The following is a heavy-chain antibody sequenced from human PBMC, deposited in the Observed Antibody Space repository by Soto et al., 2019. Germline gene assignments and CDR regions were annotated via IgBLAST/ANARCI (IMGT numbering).Heavy chain of an antibody. CDR2: IIPIFGTA. D-gene: IGHD1-26*01. Sequence: QVQRGQSGAGVKNPGPSVKVSCKASEGTFSSYAISGVRQAPGQGLEWMEGIIPIFGTANYAQKFQGRVTITADESTSTAYMELSSLRSEDTAVYDCARDPYYSAPNDAFDIWGQGTMVTDSS. J-gene: IGHJ3*02. V-gene: IGHV1-69*01. CDR3: ARDPYYSAPNDAFDI. CDR1: EGTFSSYA.